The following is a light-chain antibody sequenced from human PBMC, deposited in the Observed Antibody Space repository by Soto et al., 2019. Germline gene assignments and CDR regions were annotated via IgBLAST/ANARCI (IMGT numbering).Light chain of an antibody. Sequence: QSALSHPAYVYVSPGQSLPITNTGTSSDVGYYNSVSWYQHHPGQAPKLMIYNVSNRPSGVSYRFSGSKSGNTASLTISGLQAEDEADYYCSSYTSSSTYLFGTGTKVTVL. CDR3: SSYTSSSTYL. J-gene: IGLJ1*01. CDR2: NVS. CDR1: SSDVGYYNS. V-gene: IGLV2-14*03.